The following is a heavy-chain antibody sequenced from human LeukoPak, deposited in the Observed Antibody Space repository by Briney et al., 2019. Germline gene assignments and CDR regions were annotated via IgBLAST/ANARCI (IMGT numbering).Heavy chain of an antibody. J-gene: IGHJ4*02. V-gene: IGHV4-34*01. D-gene: IGHD5-18*01. CDR1: GGSFSGYY. CDR2: INHSGST. Sequence: SETLSLTCAVYGGSFSGYYWSWVRQPPGKGLEWIGEINHSGSTNYNPSLKSRVTISVDTSKNQFSLKLSSVTAADTAVYYCARAERLWSPNDYWGQGTLVTVSS. CDR3: ARAERLWSPNDY.